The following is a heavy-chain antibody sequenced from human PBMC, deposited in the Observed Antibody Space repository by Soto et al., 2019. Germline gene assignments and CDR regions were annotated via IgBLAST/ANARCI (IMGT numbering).Heavy chain of an antibody. V-gene: IGHV3-48*01. D-gene: IGHD4-17*01. CDR2: ISSSSSTI. CDR1: GFTFSSYS. J-gene: IGHJ3*02. Sequence: EVQLVESGGGLVQPGGSLRLSCAASGFTFSSYSMNWVRQAPGKGLEWVSYISSSSSTIYYADSVKGRFTISRDNAKNSLYQQMNSLRAEDTAVYYCARQPDYGDYVYAFDICGQGTKVTVSS. CDR3: ARQPDYGDYVYAFDI.